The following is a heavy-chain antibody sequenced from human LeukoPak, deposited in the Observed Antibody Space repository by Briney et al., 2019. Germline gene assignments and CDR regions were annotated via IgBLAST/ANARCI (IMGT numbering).Heavy chain of an antibody. D-gene: IGHD6-19*01. CDR3: AGDRPYTGGWRGFDY. CDR2: IIPMFGIA. J-gene: IGHJ4*02. Sequence: SVKVSCKASGGTFSRYAISWVRQAPGQGLEWMGGIIPMFGIANYAQKFQGRVTITADESTSTAYMELSSLRSEDTAVYYCAGDRPYTGGWRGFDYWGQGTLVTVSS. CDR1: GGTFSRYA. V-gene: IGHV1-69*13.